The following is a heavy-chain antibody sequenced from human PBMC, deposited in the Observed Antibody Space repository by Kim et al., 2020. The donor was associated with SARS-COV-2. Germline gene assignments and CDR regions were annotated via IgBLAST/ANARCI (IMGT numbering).Heavy chain of an antibody. D-gene: IGHD6-19*01. V-gene: IGHV1-69*13. CDR3: ASTMGIAVVGGFDY. Sequence: SVKVSCKASGGTFSSYAISWVRQAPGQGLEWMGGIIPIFGTANYAQKFQGRVTITADESTSTAYMELSSLRSEDTAVYYCASTMGIAVVGGFDYWGQGTLVTVSS. J-gene: IGHJ4*02. CDR2: IIPIFGTA. CDR1: GGTFSSYA.